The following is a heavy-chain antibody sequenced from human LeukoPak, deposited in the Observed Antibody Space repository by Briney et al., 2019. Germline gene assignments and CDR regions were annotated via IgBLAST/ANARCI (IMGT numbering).Heavy chain of an antibody. Sequence: PSETLSLTCAVYGGSFSGYYWSWIRQPPGKGLEWIGEINHSGSTNYNPSLKSRVTISVGTSKNQFSLKLSSVTAADTAVYYCASGMAGTTRGRRSFDYWGQGTLVTVSS. CDR1: GGSFSGYY. J-gene: IGHJ4*02. D-gene: IGHD1-7*01. CDR3: ASGMAGTTRGRRSFDY. CDR2: INHSGST. V-gene: IGHV4-34*01.